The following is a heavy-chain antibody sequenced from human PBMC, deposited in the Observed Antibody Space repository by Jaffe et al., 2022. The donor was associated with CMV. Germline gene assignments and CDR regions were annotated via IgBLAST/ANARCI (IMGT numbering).Heavy chain of an antibody. CDR2: IWPGDSQT. J-gene: IGHJ4*02. V-gene: IGHV5-51*01. D-gene: IGHD2-8*01. CDR1: GYAFSTSY. Sequence: EVHLVQSGAEVKKPGDSLKISCKASGYAFSTSYIGWVRQMPGTGLEWMGMIWPGDSQTIYSPSFQGQVTISADKSMATAYLQWTSLEASDSAIYYCVRRVKDTNAVYFDSWGQGTRVTVSS. CDR3: VRRVKDTNAVYFDS.